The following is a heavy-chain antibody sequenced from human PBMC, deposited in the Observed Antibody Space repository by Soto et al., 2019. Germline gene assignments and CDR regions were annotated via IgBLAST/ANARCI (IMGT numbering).Heavy chain of an antibody. J-gene: IGHJ6*02. CDR3: ARADYYYYYGMDV. CDR1: GGSISSGDYY. CDR2: IYYSGST. V-gene: IGHV4-30-4*01. Sequence: QVQLQESGPGLVKPSQTLSLTCTVSGGSISSGDYYWSWIRQPPGKGLEWIGYIYYSGSTYYNPSLKSPVTISVDTSNNQFSLNLSSVTAADTAGYYGARADYYYYYGMDVWGQGTTVTVSS.